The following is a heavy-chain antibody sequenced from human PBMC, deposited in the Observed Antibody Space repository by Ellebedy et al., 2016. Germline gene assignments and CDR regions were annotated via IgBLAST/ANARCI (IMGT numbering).Heavy chain of an antibody. CDR3: ARGGRGCLYAFDI. Sequence: GESLKISCAASGFTFSSYAMHWVRQAPGKGLEWVAVISYDGSDKYYADSVKGRFTISRDNSKNTLYLQMNSLRAEDTAVYYCARGGRGCLYAFDIWGQGTMVTVSS. V-gene: IGHV3-30*04. D-gene: IGHD3-22*01. CDR2: ISYDGSDK. CDR1: GFTFSSYA. J-gene: IGHJ3*02.